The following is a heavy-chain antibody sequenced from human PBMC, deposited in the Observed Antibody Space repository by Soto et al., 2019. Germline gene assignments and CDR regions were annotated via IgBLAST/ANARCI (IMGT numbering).Heavy chain of an antibody. CDR1: GFTFDDYA. CDR2: ISWNSGSI. D-gene: IGHD4-4*01. Sequence: EVQLVESGGGLVQPGRSLRLSCAASGFTFDDYAMHWVRQAPGKGLEWVSGISWNSGSIGYADSVKGRFTISRDNAKNSLYLQMNNRKAEETALYYCAKDKGAVTSFFFDYWGQGTLVTVSS. J-gene: IGHJ4*02. V-gene: IGHV3-9*01. CDR3: AKDKGAVTSFFFDY.